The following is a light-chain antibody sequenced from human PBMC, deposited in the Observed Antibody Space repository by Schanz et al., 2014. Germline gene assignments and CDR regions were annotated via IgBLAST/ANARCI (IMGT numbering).Light chain of an antibody. CDR1: SSDVGGYKY. CDR3: SSYTSSTFWV. CDR2: DVS. Sequence: QSALTQPASVSGSPGQSITISCTGTSSDVGGYKYVSWYQQHPGKAPKVIIYDVSNRPSGVSNRFSGSKSGNTASLTISGLQAEDEADYYCSSYTSSTFWVFGGGTQLTVL. V-gene: IGLV2-14*01. J-gene: IGLJ3*02.